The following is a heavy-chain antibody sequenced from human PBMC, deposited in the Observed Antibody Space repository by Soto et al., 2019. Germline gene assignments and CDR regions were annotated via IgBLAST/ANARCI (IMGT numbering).Heavy chain of an antibody. J-gene: IGHJ5*02. CDR2: INPNSGGT. CDR1: GYTFTGYY. CDR3: ARVHCSSTSCSTNWFDP. V-gene: IGHV1-2*04. D-gene: IGHD2-2*02. Sequence: ASVKVSCKASGYTFTGYYMHWVRQAPGQGLEWMGWINPNSGGTNYAQKFQGWVTMTRDTSISTAYMELSRLRSDDTAVYYCARVHCSSTSCSTNWFDPWGQGTLVTVSS.